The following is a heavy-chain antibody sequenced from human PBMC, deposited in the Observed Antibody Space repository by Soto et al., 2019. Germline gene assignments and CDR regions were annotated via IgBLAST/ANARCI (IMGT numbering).Heavy chain of an antibody. J-gene: IGHJ4*02. CDR1: GFSLSTSGVG. V-gene: IGHV2-5*02. D-gene: IGHD3-3*01. Sequence: SGPTLVKPTQTLTLTCTFSGFSLSTSGVGVGWIRQPPGKALEWLALIYWDDDKRYSPSLKSRLTITKDTSKNQVVLTMTNMDPVDTATYYCAHRRRGRLRFLEWSHFDYWGQGTLVTVSS. CDR3: AHRRRGRLRFLEWSHFDY. CDR2: IYWDDDK.